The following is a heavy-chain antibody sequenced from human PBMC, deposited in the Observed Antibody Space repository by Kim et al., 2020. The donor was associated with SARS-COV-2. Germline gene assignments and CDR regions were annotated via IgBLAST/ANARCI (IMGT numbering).Heavy chain of an antibody. D-gene: IGHD6-6*01. Sequence: GGSLRLSCAASGFTFSSYDMHWVRQATGKGLEWVSDIGTAGDTYYPGSVKGRFTISRENAKNSLYLQMNSLRAGDTAVYYCARELRSSNYYYYGMDVWGQGTTVTVSS. CDR2: IGTAGDT. CDR3: ARELRSSNYYYYGMDV. CDR1: GFTFSSYD. J-gene: IGHJ6*02. V-gene: IGHV3-13*01.